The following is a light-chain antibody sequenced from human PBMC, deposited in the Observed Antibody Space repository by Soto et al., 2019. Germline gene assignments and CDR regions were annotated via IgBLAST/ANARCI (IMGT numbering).Light chain of an antibody. J-gene: IGKJ1*01. V-gene: IGKV1-5*01. CDR3: PHSGT. CDR1: QSISNW. CDR2: DAS. Sequence: DIQMTQSPSTLSASVGDRVTITCRASQSISNWLAWYQQKPGKAPKLLIHDASTLDRGVPSRFSGSGSGTEFTLSIISLQTDDFPTYHRPHSGTFGQGTKVDIK.